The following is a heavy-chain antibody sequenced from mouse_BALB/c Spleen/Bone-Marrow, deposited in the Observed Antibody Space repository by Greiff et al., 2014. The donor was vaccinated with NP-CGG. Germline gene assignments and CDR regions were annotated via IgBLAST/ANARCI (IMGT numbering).Heavy chain of an antibody. CDR1: GFTFSSFA. CDR3: GRGDY. CDR2: ISSGSNII. J-gene: IGHJ2*01. Sequence: EVQVVESGGGLVQPGGSRKLSCAASGFTFSSFAMHWIRQAPEKGLEWVAFISSGSNIIHYADTVKGRFTISRDNPKNTLFLQMTSLRSEDKAMYYCGRGDYWGQGTTLTVSS. V-gene: IGHV5-17*02.